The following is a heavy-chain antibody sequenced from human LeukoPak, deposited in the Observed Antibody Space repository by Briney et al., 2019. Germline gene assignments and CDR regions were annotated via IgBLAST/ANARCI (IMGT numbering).Heavy chain of an antibody. CDR2: ISSSSSTI. CDR3: AKGAVFRYFDWLFNYFDY. V-gene: IGHV3-48*02. J-gene: IGHJ4*02. D-gene: IGHD3-9*01. CDR1: GFTFSSYS. Sequence: GGSLRLSCAASGFTFSSYSMNWVRQAPGKGLEWVSYISSSSSTIYYADSVKGRFTISRDNAKNSLYLQMDSLRDDDTAVYYCAKGAVFRYFDWLFNYFDYWGQGTLVTVSS.